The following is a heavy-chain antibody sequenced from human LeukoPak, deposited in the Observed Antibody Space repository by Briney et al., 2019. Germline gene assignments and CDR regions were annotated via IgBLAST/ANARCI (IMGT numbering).Heavy chain of an antibody. D-gene: IGHD6-13*01. CDR1: GGSISSSSYY. CDR2: IYYSGST. J-gene: IGHJ4*02. Sequence: SETLSLTCTVSGGSISSSSYYWGWIRQPPGKGLEWIGSIYYSGSTYYNPSLKSRVTISVDTSKNQFSLKLSSVTAADTAVYYCARASVGYSSDYWGQGTLVTVSS. V-gene: IGHV4-39*01. CDR3: ARASVGYSSDY.